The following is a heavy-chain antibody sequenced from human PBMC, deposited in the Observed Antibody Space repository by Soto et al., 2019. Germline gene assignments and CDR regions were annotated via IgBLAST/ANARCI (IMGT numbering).Heavy chain of an antibody. J-gene: IGHJ5*02. CDR1: GGSISSYY. CDR3: ARAIAVAGPTWFDP. D-gene: IGHD6-19*01. V-gene: IGHV4-59*01. Sequence: SETLSLTCTVSGGSISSYYWSWIRQPPGKGLEWIGYIYYSGSTNYNPSLKSRVTISVDTSKNQYSLKLSSVTAADTAVYYCARAIAVAGPTWFDPWGQGTLVTVSS. CDR2: IYYSGST.